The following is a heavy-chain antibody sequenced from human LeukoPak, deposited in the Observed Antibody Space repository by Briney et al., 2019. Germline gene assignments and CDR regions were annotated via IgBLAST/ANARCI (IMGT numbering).Heavy chain of an antibody. CDR3: ALYYYDTSGYPSFDY. Sequence: PGGSLRLSCSVSGLTFSGYSMNWVRQAPGKGLEWVSYISASGTTGYYVDSVKGRFTVSRDNAKNSLYLQMNSLRDEDTAVYYCALYYYDTSGYPSFDYWGQGTLVTVSS. CDR1: GLTFSGYS. CDR2: ISASGTTG. D-gene: IGHD3-22*01. V-gene: IGHV3-48*02. J-gene: IGHJ4*02.